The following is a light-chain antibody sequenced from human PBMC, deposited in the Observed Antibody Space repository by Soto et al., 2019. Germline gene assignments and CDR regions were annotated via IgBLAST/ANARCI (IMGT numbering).Light chain of an antibody. CDR2: TAS. CDR1: QSVSNY. Sequence: DIQMTQSPSSLSASVGDRVTITCRASQSVSNYLNWFQHKPGRAPKLLIHTASTLRSGVPSRFSGSGSGADFTLTISSLQLEDFATYYCQQSYTTPFTFGQGTELEIK. V-gene: IGKV1-39*01. J-gene: IGKJ2*01. CDR3: QQSYTTPFT.